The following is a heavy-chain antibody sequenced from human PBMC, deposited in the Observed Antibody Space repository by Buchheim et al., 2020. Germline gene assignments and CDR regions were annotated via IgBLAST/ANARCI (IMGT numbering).Heavy chain of an antibody. CDR1: GGSFSGYY. V-gene: IGHV4-34*01. CDR2: INHSGST. J-gene: IGHJ4*02. Sequence: QVQLQQWGAGLLKPSETLSLTCDVYGGSFSGYYWSWIRQPPGKELEWIGEINHSGSTNYNPSLKSRVTISVDTSKNPFSLKLSSVTAADTAVYYCARGPPGDFDYWGQGTL. D-gene: IGHD1-1*01. CDR3: ARGPPGDFDY.